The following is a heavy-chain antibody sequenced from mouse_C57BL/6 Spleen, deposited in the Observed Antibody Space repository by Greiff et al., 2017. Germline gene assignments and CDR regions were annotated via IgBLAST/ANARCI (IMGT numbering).Heavy chain of an antibody. CDR3: TIYGSGPWFAY. Sequence: QVQLQQSGAELVRPGASVTLSCKASGYTFTDYEMHWVKQTPVHGLEWIGAIDPETGGTAYNQKFKGKAILTAAKSSSTAYMELRSLTAEDSAVYYCTIYGSGPWFAYWGQGTLVTVSA. CDR2: IDPETGGT. CDR1: GYTFTDYE. J-gene: IGHJ3*01. V-gene: IGHV1-15*01. D-gene: IGHD1-1*01.